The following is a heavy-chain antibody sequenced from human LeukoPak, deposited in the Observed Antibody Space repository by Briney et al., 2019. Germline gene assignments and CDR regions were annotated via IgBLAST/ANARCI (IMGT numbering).Heavy chain of an antibody. Sequence: DSVKGRFTISRDNAKNSLYLQMNSLRAEDTAVYYCARDSEKEYCSSTSCYLYNWFDPWGQGTLVTVSS. CDR3: ARDSEKEYCSSTSCYLYNWFDP. V-gene: IGHV3-11*06. J-gene: IGHJ5*02. D-gene: IGHD2-2*01.